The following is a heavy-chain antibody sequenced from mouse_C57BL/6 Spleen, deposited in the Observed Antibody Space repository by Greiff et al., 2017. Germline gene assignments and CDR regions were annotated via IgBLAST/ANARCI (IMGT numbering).Heavy chain of an antibody. CDR3: ARGFTTVVAGPFDY. CDR2: IYPGSGST. CDR1: GYTFTSYW. V-gene: IGHV1-55*01. D-gene: IGHD1-1*01. Sequence: HQPGAELVKPGASVKMSCKASGYTFTSYWITWVKQRPGQGLEWIGDIYPGSGSTNYNEKFKSKATLTVDTSSSTAYMQLSSLTSEDSAVYYCARGFTTVVAGPFDYWGQGTTLTVSS. J-gene: IGHJ2*01.